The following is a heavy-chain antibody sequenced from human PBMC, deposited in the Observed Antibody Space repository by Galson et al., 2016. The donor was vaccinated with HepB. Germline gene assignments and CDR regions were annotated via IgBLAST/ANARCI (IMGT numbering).Heavy chain of an antibody. D-gene: IGHD1-1*01. CDR3: ASSSLGSTGTGLDN. CDR2: INADGGST. Sequence: SLRLSCAASGLTFRRYWMHWVRQAPGKGLVRVSRINADGGSTAYADSVKGRLTISRDNARNTLFLQMNSLRAEDTAVYYCASSSLGSTGTGLDNWGQGTLVTVSS. CDR1: GLTFRRYW. J-gene: IGHJ4*02. V-gene: IGHV3-74*01.